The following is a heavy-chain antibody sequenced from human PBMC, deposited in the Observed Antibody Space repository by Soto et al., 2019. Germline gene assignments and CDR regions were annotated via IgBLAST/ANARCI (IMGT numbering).Heavy chain of an antibody. V-gene: IGHV5-51*01. J-gene: IGHJ3*02. CDR3: ARLDGSGQGHLGAFDI. Sequence: GESLKISCKGSGYSFTSYWIGWVRQMPGKGLEWMGIIYPGDSDTRYSPSFQGQVTISADKSISTAYLQWSSLKASDTAMYYCARLDGSGQGHLGAFDIWGQGTMVTVSS. D-gene: IGHD3-10*01. CDR1: GYSFTSYW. CDR2: IYPGDSDT.